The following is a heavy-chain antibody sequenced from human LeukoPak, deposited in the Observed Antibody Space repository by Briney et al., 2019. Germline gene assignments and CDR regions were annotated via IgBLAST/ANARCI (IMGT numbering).Heavy chain of an antibody. J-gene: IGHJ5*02. V-gene: IGHV3-23*01. CDR3: AKDPSDITIFGVVINWFDP. CDR1: GFPFSNYA. CDR2: ISGSGDST. Sequence: GGSLRLSCAASGFPFSNYAMSWVRQAPGKGLEWVSAISGSGDSTYYADSVKGRFTISRDNSKNTLYLQMNSLRAEDTAVYYCAKDPSDITIFGVVINWFDPWGQGTLVTVSS. D-gene: IGHD3-3*01.